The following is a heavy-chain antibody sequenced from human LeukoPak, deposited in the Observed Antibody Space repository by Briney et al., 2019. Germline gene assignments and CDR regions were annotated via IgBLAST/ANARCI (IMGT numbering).Heavy chain of an antibody. J-gene: IGHJ4*02. CDR3: ARSGVLVGATRLDY. V-gene: IGHV1-69*05. CDR2: IIPIFGTA. CDR1: GGTFSSYA. Sequence: SVKVACKASGGTFSSYAISWVRQAPGQGLEWMGRIIPIFGTANHAHKFQGRVTITTDESTSTAYMELSSLRSEDTAVYYCARSGVLVGATRLDYWGQGTLVTVSS. D-gene: IGHD1-26*01.